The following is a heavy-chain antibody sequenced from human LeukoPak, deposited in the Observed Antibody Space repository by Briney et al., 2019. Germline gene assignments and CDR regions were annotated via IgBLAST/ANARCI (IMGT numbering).Heavy chain of an antibody. V-gene: IGHV3-7*01. CDR2: IKQDGSEK. CDR1: GFTLSSYW. CDR3: ASSLGTMDY. D-gene: IGHD4/OR15-4a*01. Sequence: GGSLRLSCAASGFTLSSYWMSWVRQAPGKGLEWVANIKQDGSEKYYVDSVKGRFTISRDNAKNSLYLQMNSLRAEDTAVYYCASSLGTMDYWGQGTLVTVSS. J-gene: IGHJ4*02.